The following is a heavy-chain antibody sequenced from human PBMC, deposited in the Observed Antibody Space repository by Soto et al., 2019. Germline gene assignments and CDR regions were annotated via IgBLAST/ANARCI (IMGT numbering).Heavy chain of an antibody. V-gene: IGHV1-18*04. CDR1: GYTFTSYG. J-gene: IGHJ4*02. Sequence: GASVKVSCKASGYTFTSYGISWVRQAPGQGLEWMGRISAYNGNTNYAQKLQGRVTMTTDTSTSTAYMELRSLRSDDTAVYYCARIIFQAAAHKYYFDYWGQGTLVTVSS. CDR2: ISAYNGNT. D-gene: IGHD6-13*01. CDR3: ARIIFQAAAHKYYFDY.